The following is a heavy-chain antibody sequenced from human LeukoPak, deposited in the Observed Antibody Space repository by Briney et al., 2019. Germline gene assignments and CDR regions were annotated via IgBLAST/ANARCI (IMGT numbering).Heavy chain of an antibody. Sequence: GASVKVSCKVSGYTLTELSMHWVRQAPGKGLEWMGGFDPEDGETIYAQKFQGRVTVTEDTSTDTAYMELSSLRSEDTAVYYCATPSSHSGYDLNFDCWGQGTLVTVSS. CDR3: ATPSSHSGYDLNFDC. CDR1: GYTLTELS. J-gene: IGHJ4*02. V-gene: IGHV1-24*01. D-gene: IGHD5-12*01. CDR2: FDPEDGET.